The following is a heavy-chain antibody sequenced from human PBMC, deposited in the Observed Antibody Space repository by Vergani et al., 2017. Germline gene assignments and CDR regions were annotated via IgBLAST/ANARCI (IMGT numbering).Heavy chain of an antibody. CDR2: IYYSGST. CDR3: ARGRGYSSGWYVY. J-gene: IGHJ4*02. D-gene: IGHD6-19*01. Sequence: QVQLQESGPGLVKPSETLSLTCTVSGGSISSYYWNWIRQPPGKGLEWIGYIYYSGSTNYNPSLKSRVTISVDTSKNQFSLKLSSVTAADTAVYYCARGRGYSSGWYVYWGQGTLVTVSS. CDR1: GGSISSYY. V-gene: IGHV4-59*01.